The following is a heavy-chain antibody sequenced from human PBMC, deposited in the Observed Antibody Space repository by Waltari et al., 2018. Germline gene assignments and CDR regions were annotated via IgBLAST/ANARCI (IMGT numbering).Heavy chain of an antibody. CDR2: IMTDGSEE. J-gene: IGHJ3*02. Sequence: EVQLVESGGGLVQPGGSLRLSCAASGFTLSSYWMSWVRQAPGKGLEWVANIMTDGSEEYYVDSVRGRFTISGDNAKNSLFLQMNSLRPEDTAVYYCARDQWFAFDIWGQGTMVTVSS. D-gene: IGHD3-22*01. CDR3: ARDQWFAFDI. V-gene: IGHV3-7*01. CDR1: GFTLSSYW.